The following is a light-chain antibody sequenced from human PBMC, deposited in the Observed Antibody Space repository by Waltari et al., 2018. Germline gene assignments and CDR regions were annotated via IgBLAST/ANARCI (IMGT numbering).Light chain of an antibody. V-gene: IGKV1-33*01. CDR2: RTT. Sequence: DIQLTQSPSSLAASVGDRVTLTCRASQDIGGYLNWYQHQPGRAPKLLIYRTTILTTGVPSRFSGGASRTDYTLTITNLQPEDIATYYCQYYDNLPMFTFGPGTKVESK. CDR1: QDIGGY. J-gene: IGKJ2*01. CDR3: QYYDNLPMFT.